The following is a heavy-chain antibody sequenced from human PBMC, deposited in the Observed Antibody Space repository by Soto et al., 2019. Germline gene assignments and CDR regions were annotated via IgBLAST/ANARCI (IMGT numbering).Heavy chain of an antibody. Sequence: QVQLQQWGAGLLKPSETLSLTCAVYGGSFSGYYWSWIRQPPGKGLEWIGEINHSGSTNYNPSLKSRVTISVDTSKNQFSLKLSSVTAADTAVYYCARLAWIQLWLRGSYFDYWGQGTLVTVSS. CDR1: GGSFSGYY. J-gene: IGHJ4*02. D-gene: IGHD5-18*01. V-gene: IGHV4-34*01. CDR2: INHSGST. CDR3: ARLAWIQLWLRGSYFDY.